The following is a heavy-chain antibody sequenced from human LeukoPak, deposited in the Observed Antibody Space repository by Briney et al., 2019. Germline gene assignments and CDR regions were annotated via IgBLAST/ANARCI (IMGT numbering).Heavy chain of an antibody. J-gene: IGHJ4*02. V-gene: IGHV4-4*07. CDR1: GGSISSYY. Sequence: SETLSLTCTVSGGSISSYYWTWIRQPAGKGLEWIGRIYSSGNTNYNPSLKSRVSMSGDTSKNQFSLKLSSVTAADTAVYYCTRDMGSYYGHWGQGTLVTVSS. CDR2: IYSSGNT. D-gene: IGHD3-10*01. CDR3: TRDMGSYYGH.